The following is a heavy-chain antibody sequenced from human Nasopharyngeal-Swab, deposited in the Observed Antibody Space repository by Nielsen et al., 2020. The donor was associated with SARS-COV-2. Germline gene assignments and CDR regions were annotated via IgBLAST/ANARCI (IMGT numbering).Heavy chain of an antibody. CDR1: GFTFSDSA. J-gene: IGHJ4*02. Sequence: GESLKISCAASGFTFSDSAIYWVRPASGEVLEWVGRVSSKGNHYATAYSASVKGRFIIFRDDPTNTAYLQMNSLKTEDTAMYYCTRCGGGCYSGRDYWGQGTLVTVSS. V-gene: IGHV3-73*01. D-gene: IGHD2-15*01. CDR3: TRCGGGCYSGRDY. CDR2: VSSKGNHYAT.